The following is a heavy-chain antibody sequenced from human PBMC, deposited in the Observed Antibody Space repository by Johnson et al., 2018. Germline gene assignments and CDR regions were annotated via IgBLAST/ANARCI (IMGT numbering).Heavy chain of an antibody. J-gene: IGHJ3*02. CDR3: ARIYCTNGVCYTPLDAFDI. Sequence: VQLVQSGGGLVQXGGSLRLXCAASGFTFSSYWMSWVRQAPGKGLEWVANIKQDGSEKYYVDSVKGRFTISRDNAKNSLYLQMNSLRAEDTAVYYCARIYCTNGVCYTPLDAFDIWGQGTMVTVSS. CDR1: GFTFSSYW. CDR2: IKQDGSEK. V-gene: IGHV3-7*01. D-gene: IGHD2-8*01.